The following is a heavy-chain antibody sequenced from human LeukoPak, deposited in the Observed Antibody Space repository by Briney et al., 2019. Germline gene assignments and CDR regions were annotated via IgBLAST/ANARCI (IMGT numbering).Heavy chain of an antibody. D-gene: IGHD3-10*01. CDR2: IIPILGIA. CDR1: GGTFSSYA. J-gene: IGHJ3*02. CDR3: ARDLAYGSGKVIHAFDI. Sequence: ASVKVSCKASGGTFSSYAISWVRQAPGQGLEWMGRIIPILGIANYAQKFQGRVTITADKSTSTAYMELSSLRSEDTAVYYCARDLAYGSGKVIHAFDIWGQGTMVTVYS. V-gene: IGHV1-69*04.